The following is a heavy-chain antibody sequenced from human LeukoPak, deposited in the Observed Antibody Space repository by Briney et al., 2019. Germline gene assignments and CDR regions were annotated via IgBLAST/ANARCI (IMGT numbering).Heavy chain of an antibody. CDR3: ARHPYDVAAGNGYFDY. V-gene: IGHV1-69*13. CDR2: IIPIFGTA. J-gene: IGHJ4*02. Sequence: GASVKVSCKASGGTFSSYAISWVRQAPGQGLEWMGGIIPIFGTANYAQKFQGRVTITADESTSTAYMELSSLRSEDTAVYYCARHPYDVAAGNGYFDYWGQGTLVTVSS. CDR1: GGTFSSYA. D-gene: IGHD6-13*01.